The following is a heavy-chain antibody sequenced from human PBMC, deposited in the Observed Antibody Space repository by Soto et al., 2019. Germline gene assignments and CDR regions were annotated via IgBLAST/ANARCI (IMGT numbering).Heavy chain of an antibody. V-gene: IGHV4-34*01. CDR1: GGSFSGYY. Sequence: PSETLSLTCAVYGGSFSGYYWSWIRQPPGKGLEWIGEINHSGSTNYNPSLKSRVTISVDTSKNQLSLKLSSVTAADTAVYYCAINPARIGDYYYYYYMDVWGKGTTVTV. CDR2: INHSGST. J-gene: IGHJ6*03. D-gene: IGHD4-17*01. CDR3: AINPARIGDYYYYYYMDV.